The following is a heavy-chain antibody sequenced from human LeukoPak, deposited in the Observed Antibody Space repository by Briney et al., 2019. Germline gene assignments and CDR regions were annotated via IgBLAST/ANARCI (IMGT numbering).Heavy chain of an antibody. J-gene: IGHJ6*02. CDR1: GYTFTSYY. CDR3: ARGTDSDIDYYYYYGMDV. D-gene: IGHD1-14*01. Sequence: SVKVSCKASGYTFTSYYMHWVRQAPGQGLEWMGGIIPIFGTANYAQKFQGRVTITADESTSTAYMELSSLRSEDTAVYYCARGTDSDIDYYYYYGMDVWGQGTTVTVSS. CDR2: IIPIFGTA. V-gene: IGHV1-69*13.